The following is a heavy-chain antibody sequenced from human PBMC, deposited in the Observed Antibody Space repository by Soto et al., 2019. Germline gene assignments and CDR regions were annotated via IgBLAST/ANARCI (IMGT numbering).Heavy chain of an antibody. CDR1: GGSFSGYY. V-gene: IGHV4-34*01. J-gene: IGHJ5*02. Sequence: QVQLQQWGAGLLKPSETLSLTCAVYGGSFSGYYWSWIRQPPGKGLEWIGEINHSGSTNYNPSLKSRVTISVDTSKNQFPLRLSSVTAADTAVYYCASNSSGSPSWFDPWGQGTLVTVSS. D-gene: IGHD3-10*01. CDR3: ASNSSGSPSWFDP. CDR2: INHSGST.